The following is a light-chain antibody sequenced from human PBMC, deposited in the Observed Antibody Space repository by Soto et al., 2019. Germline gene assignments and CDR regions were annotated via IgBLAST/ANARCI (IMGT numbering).Light chain of an antibody. CDR1: QTITNY. CDR2: AVS. J-gene: IGKJ1*01. Sequence: DIQMTQSPSSLSASVGDRVTITCRASQTITNYLNWYQQKPGKAPKLLLYAVSTLLSGIPSRFSGGGSGTAFSLTIDSLQPEDLATYYCQQSYSAPWTFGQGTNVDIK. V-gene: IGKV1-39*01. CDR3: QQSYSAPWT.